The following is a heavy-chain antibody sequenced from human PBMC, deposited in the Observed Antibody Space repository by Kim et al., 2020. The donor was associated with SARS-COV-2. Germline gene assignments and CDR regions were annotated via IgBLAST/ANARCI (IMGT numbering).Heavy chain of an antibody. CDR3: ARSSSTSCPCYYMDV. V-gene: IGHV3-74*01. CDR2: ISSEGITT. CDR1: GFTFSTYW. D-gene: IGHD2-2*01. Sequence: GGSLRLSCAASGFTFSTYWMYWVRQAPGKGLVWVSRISSEGITTNYADSVKDRFTISRDNAKNTLYLQMDSLRAEDTAVYYCARSSSTSCPCYYMDVWGKGTTVTVSS. J-gene: IGHJ6*03.